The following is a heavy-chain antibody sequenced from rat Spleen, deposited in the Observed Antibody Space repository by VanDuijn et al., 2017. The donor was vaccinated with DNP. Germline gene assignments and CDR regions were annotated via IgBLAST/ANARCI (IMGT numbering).Heavy chain of an antibody. D-gene: IGHD1-2*01. J-gene: IGHJ4*01. V-gene: IGHV5-31*01. Sequence: EVQLVESGGGLVQPGRSLKLSCVVSGFTFNNYWMTWTRQVQGKGLEWVASITAGGEYTYSPDSVKGRFTITRDNAESTLYLQMNSLRSEDTATYYCTRDNYSSYMPYYYAMDAWCQGTSVTVSS. CDR3: TRDNYSSYMPYYYAMDA. CDR2: ITAGGEYT. CDR1: GFTFNNYW.